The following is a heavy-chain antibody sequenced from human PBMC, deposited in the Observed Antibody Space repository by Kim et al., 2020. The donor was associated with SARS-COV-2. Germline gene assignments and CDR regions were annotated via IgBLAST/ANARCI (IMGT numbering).Heavy chain of an antibody. D-gene: IGHD3-10*01. J-gene: IGHJ4*02. CDR1: GYTFTSYG. CDR3: ARDHKGGLYYYGSGSFIGGY. V-gene: IGHV1-18*01. Sequence: ASVKVSCKASGYTFTSYGISWVRQAPGQGLEWMGWISAYNGNTNYAQKLQGRVTMTTDTSTSTAYMELRSLRSDDTAVYYCARDHKGGLYYYGSGSFIGGYWGQGTLVTVSS. CDR2: ISAYNGNT.